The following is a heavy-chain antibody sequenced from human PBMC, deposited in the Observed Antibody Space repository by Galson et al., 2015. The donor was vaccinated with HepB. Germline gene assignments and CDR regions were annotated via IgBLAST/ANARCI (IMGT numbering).Heavy chain of an antibody. D-gene: IGHD3-3*01. V-gene: IGHV2-5*02. CDR3: AHGRGSTIFGVVNRDPNWFDP. Sequence: PALVKPTQTLTLTCTFSGFSLSTSGVGVGWIRQPPGKALEWLALIYWDDDKRYSPSLKSRLTITKDTSKNQVVLTMTNMDPVDTATYYCAHGRGSTIFGVVNRDPNWFDPWGQGTLVTVSS. CDR1: GFSLSTSGVG. J-gene: IGHJ5*02. CDR2: IYWDDDK.